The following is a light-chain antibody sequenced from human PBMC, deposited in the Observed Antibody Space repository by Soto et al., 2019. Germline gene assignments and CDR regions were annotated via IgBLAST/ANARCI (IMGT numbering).Light chain of an antibody. CDR2: SNN. CDR3: AAWDVSLIGVV. V-gene: IGLV1-44*01. CDR1: SSNIGRNT. Sequence: QSVLTQPPSASGTPGQRVTISGSGSSSNIGRNTVNWYHHLPGTAPKLLIYSNNRRPSRVPDRFSGSKSGTSASLAISGLQSEDEADYYCAAWDVSLIGVVFGGGTKLTV. J-gene: IGLJ2*01.